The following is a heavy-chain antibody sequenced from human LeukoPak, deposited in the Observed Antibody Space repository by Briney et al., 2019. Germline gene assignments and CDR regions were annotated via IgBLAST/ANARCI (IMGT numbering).Heavy chain of an antibody. Sequence: ASVKVSCKASGYTFTGYYMHWVRQAPGQGLEWMGWINPNSGGTNYAQKFQGRVTMTRDTSISTAYMELSRLRSDDTAAYYCARRYCSSTSCLRYFDYWGQGTLVTVSS. V-gene: IGHV1-2*02. CDR1: GYTFTGYY. D-gene: IGHD2-2*01. CDR3: ARRYCSSTSCLRYFDY. CDR2: INPNSGGT. J-gene: IGHJ4*02.